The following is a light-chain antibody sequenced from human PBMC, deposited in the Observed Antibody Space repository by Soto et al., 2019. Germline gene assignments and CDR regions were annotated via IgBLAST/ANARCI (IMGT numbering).Light chain of an antibody. CDR3: QQCYSSPRT. Sequence: DIQMTQSPSTLSASVGDRVTITCRASQSITTYVNWYQQKLGKAPTLLIYAASSLQSGVQSRFSGSGSGTDFTLTISCLQPEDFATYFCQQCYSSPRTFGQGTKV. V-gene: IGKV1-39*01. J-gene: IGKJ1*01. CDR2: AAS. CDR1: QSITTY.